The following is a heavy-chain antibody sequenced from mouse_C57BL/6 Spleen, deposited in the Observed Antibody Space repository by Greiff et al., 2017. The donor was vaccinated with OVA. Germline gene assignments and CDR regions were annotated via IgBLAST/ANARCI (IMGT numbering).Heavy chain of an antibody. V-gene: IGHV5-12*01. J-gene: IGHJ2*01. Sequence: EVKVEESGGGLVQPGGSLKLSCAASGFTFSDYYMYWVRQTPEKRLEWVAYISNGGGSTYYPDTVKGRFTISRDNAKNTLYLQMSRLKSEDTAMYYCARRDWDDGYFDYGGQGTTLTVSA. CDR1: GFTFSDYY. D-gene: IGHD4-1*01. CDR2: ISNGGGST. CDR3: ARRDWDDGYFDY.